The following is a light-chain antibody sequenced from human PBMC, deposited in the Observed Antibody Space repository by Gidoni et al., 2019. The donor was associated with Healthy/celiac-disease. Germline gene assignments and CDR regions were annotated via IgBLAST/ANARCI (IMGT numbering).Light chain of an antibody. CDR1: QSISSY. V-gene: IGKV1-39*01. J-gene: IGKJ4*01. CDR2: AAS. Sequence: IQLTQSPSSLSASVGDRVTITCRASQSISSYLNWYQQKPGKAPKLLIYAASSLQSGVPSSFSGSGSGTDCTLTISSLQPEDFATYYCQQSYSTPPLTFGGGTKVEIK. CDR3: QQSYSTPPLT.